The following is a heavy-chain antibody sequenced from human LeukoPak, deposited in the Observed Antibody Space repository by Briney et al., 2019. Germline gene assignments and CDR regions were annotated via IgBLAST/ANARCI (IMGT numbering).Heavy chain of an antibody. Sequence: PGGSLRLSCAASGFTFSDYYMSWLRQAPGKGLEWVSYISSSGSTIYYADSVKGRFTIYRDNAKNSLYLQMNSLRAEDTAVYYCARGFSCSSTSCYGPFDYWGQGTLVTVSS. CDR2: ISSSGSTI. V-gene: IGHV3-11*04. D-gene: IGHD2-2*01. CDR1: GFTFSDYY. CDR3: ARGFSCSSTSCYGPFDY. J-gene: IGHJ4*02.